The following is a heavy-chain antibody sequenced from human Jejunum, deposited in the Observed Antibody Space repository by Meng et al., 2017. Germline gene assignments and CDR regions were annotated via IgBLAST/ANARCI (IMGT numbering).Heavy chain of an antibody. CDR3: ARGGYYSFDY. CDR1: GGSISSVYW. J-gene: IGHJ4*02. V-gene: IGHV4-4*02. D-gene: IGHD5-18*01. Sequence: QVPLQASGPGRVKPSETLSLTCAVSGGSISSVYWWTWVRQSPGKGLEWIGEIYHSGSTNYNPSLKSRVTISVDKSKNQFSLKLTSVTAADTAVYYCARGGYYSFDYWGQGTLVTVSS. CDR2: IYHSGST.